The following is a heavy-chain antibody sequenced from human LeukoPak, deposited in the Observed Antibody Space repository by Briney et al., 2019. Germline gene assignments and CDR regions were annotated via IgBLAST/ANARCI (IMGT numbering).Heavy chain of an antibody. CDR2: LFHSGTP. CDR3: ARRRGWKQQLVYFDY. J-gene: IGHJ4*02. CDR1: GGSISTYY. Sequence: SETLSLTCTVSGGSISTYYWSWIRRPPGKGLQWIGYLFHSGTPRYNPSLKSRVTISADTSKNQFFLNLNPTTAADTAVYFCARRRGWKQQLVYFDYWGRGTLATVSS. D-gene: IGHD6-13*01. V-gene: IGHV4-59*08.